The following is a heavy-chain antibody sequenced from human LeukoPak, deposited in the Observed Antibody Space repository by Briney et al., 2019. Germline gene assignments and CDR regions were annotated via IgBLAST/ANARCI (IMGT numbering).Heavy chain of an antibody. CDR3: AFNLRITIFGVVTRGAFDI. D-gene: IGHD3-3*01. CDR1: GYTLTELS. J-gene: IGHJ3*02. CDR2: FDPEDGET. Sequence: ASVKVSCKVSGYTLTELSMHWVRQAPGKGLEWMGGFDPEDGETIYAQKFQGRVTMTEDTSTDTAYMELSSLRSEDTAVYYCAFNLRITIFGVVTRGAFDIWGQGTMVTVSS. V-gene: IGHV1-24*01.